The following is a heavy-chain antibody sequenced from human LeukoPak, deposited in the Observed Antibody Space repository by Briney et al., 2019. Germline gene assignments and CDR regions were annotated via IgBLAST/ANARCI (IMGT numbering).Heavy chain of an antibody. D-gene: IGHD3-3*01. V-gene: IGHV3-7*01. Sequence: GGSLRLSCAASGFTFSSYWMSWVRQAPGKGLEWVANIKQDGSEKYYVDSVKGRFTISRDNAKNSLYLQMNSLRAEDTAVYYCARPPYYYDFWSGYYDYYYYMDVWGKGTTVTVSS. CDR1: GFTFSSYW. CDR3: ARPPYYYDFWSGYYDYYYYMDV. J-gene: IGHJ6*03. CDR2: IKQDGSEK.